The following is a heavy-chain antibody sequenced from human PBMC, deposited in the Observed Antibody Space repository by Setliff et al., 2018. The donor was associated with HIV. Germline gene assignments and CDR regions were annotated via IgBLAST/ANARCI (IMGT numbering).Heavy chain of an antibody. J-gene: IGHJ5*02. V-gene: IGHV4-61*02. CDR1: GGSISSGTYY. Sequence: SETLSLTCTVSGGSISSGTYYWSWIRQPAGKGLEWIGRIYTSGSTNYNPSLKSRVTISADSSKHQFSLKLNSVTAADTAVYYCARRAVQDGSITSSNWFDPWGQGTLVTVSS. CDR3: ARRAVQDGSITSSNWFDP. D-gene: IGHD2-2*01. CDR2: IYTSGST.